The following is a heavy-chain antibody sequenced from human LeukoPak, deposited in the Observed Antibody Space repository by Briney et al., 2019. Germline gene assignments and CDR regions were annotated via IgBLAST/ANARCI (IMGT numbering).Heavy chain of an antibody. CDR1: GYTFTMYY. CDR2: INPSDAAT. Sequence: GASVKVSCKASGYTFTMYYIHWVRQAPGQGLEWMGMINPSDAATTYAQRFQGSVTMTRDMSTTTVYMDLRSLRSQDTAVYFCARGERRRVRWSMGVLFASYYTYYYMDIWGRGTTVTVSS. D-gene: IGHD3-16*01. CDR3: ARGERRRVRWSMGVLFASYYTYYYMDI. J-gene: IGHJ6*03. V-gene: IGHV1-46*01.